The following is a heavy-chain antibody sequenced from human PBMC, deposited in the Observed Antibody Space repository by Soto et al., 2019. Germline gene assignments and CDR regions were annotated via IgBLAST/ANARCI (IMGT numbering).Heavy chain of an antibody. Sequence: AASVKVSCKASGYTFTSYDINWVRQATGQGLEWMGWMNPNSGNTGYAQKFQGRVTMTRNTSISTAYMELSSLRSEDTAVYYCARIQLERLAYYYYYMDVWGKGTTVTVSS. CDR2: MNPNSGNT. CDR3: ARIQLERLAYYYYYMDV. J-gene: IGHJ6*03. CDR1: GYTFTSYD. V-gene: IGHV1-8*01. D-gene: IGHD1-1*01.